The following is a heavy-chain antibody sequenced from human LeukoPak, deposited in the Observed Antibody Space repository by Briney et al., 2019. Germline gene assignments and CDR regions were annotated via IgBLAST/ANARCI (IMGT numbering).Heavy chain of an antibody. D-gene: IGHD3-10*01. J-gene: IGHJ4*02. CDR1: GFTFSSYA. CDR2: ISWNSGSI. Sequence: AGGSLRLSWAAAGFTFSSYAMHWVRKAPGKGLEWVSGISWNSGSIGYADSVKGRFTISRDNAKNSLYLQMNSLRAEDTALYYCAKEQRGFRGAAFDYWGQGTLVTVSS. V-gene: IGHV3-9*01. CDR3: AKEQRGFRGAAFDY.